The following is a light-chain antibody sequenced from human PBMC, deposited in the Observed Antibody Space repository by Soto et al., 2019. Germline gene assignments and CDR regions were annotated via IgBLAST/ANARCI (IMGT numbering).Light chain of an antibody. CDR1: RSLSSSY. J-gene: IGKJ2*01. Sequence: EIVLTQSPGTLSLSPGERATLSCRASRSLSSSYVVWYQQKPCQAPRLLIYAASRRATGIPYRFSGSGSATEYTLTISRLEAEDFAVYYCQQQGTFGQGTRLEIK. CDR2: AAS. CDR3: QQQGT. V-gene: IGKV3-20*01.